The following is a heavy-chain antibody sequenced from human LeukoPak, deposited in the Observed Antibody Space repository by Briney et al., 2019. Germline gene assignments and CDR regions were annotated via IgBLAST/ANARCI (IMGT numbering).Heavy chain of an antibody. D-gene: IGHD2-2*01. CDR3: ARDIVVVPAAMGGDY. CDR1: GYTFTGYY. CDR2: IDPNSGGT. Sequence: AASVKVSCKASGYTFTGYYMHWVRQAPGQGLEWMGWIDPNSGGTNYAQKFQGRVTMTRDTSISTAYMELSRLRSDDTAVYYCARDIVVVPAAMGGDYWGQGTLVTVSS. V-gene: IGHV1-2*02. J-gene: IGHJ4*02.